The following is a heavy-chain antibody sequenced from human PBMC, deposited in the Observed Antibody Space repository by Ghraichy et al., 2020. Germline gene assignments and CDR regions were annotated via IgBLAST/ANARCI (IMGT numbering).Heavy chain of an antibody. CDR1: GGSISSSSYY. D-gene: IGHD3-16*02. CDR3: ARQQTLRLGELSLAASDY. CDR2: IYYSGST. J-gene: IGHJ4*02. Sequence: SCTVSGGSISSSSYYWGWIRQPPGKGLEWIGSIYYSGSTYYNPSLKSRVTISVDTSKNQFSLKLSSVIAADTAVYYCARQQTLRLGELSLAASDYWGQGTLVTVSS. V-gene: IGHV4-39*01.